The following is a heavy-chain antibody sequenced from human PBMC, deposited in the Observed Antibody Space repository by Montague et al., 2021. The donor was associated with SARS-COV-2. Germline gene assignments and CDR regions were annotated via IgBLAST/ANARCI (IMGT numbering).Heavy chain of an antibody. J-gene: IGHJ3*02. CDR1: GFTFSGYE. CDR2: ISSSGSTI. CDR3: ARGRITMILVVPHNAFDI. V-gene: IGHV3-48*03. D-gene: IGHD3-22*01. Sequence: SLRLSCAASGFTFSGYEMNWVRQAPGKGLEWVSYISSSGSTIYYADSVKGRFTTSRDNAKNSLYLQMNSLRAEDTAVYYCARGRITMILVVPHNAFDIWGQGTMVTVSS.